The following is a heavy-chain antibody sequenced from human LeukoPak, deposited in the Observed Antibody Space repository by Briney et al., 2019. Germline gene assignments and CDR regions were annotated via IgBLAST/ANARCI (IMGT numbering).Heavy chain of an antibody. CDR3: ARDRYSSSSGLDF. J-gene: IGHJ4*02. Sequence: GGSLRLSCAASGFTVSSNYMSWVRQAPGKGLERVSVIYSGGKTYYADSVKGRFTISRDNSKNTLYLQMNSLRAEDTAVYYCARDRYSSSSGLDFWGQGTLVTVSS. V-gene: IGHV3-66*01. CDR2: IYSGGKT. CDR1: GFTVSSNY. D-gene: IGHD6-6*01.